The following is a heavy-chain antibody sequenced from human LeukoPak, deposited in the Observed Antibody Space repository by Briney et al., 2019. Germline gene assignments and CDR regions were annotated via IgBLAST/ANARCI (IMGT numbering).Heavy chain of an antibody. V-gene: IGHV4-34*01. CDR3: ARMGQWLVLNWFDP. D-gene: IGHD6-19*01. Sequence: PSETLSLTCAVYGGSFSGYYWSWIRQPPGKGLEWIGEINHSGSTNYNPSLKSRVTISVDTSKNQFSLKLSSVTAAETAVYYCARMGQWLVLNWFDPWGQGTLVTVSS. CDR2: INHSGST. CDR1: GGSFSGYY. J-gene: IGHJ5*02.